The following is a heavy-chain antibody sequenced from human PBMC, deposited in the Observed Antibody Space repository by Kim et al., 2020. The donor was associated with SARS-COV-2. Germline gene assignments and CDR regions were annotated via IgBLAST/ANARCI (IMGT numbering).Heavy chain of an antibody. D-gene: IGHD5-12*01. CDR3: ARWLQSPYYYYYGMDV. J-gene: IGHJ6*02. V-gene: IGHV3-33*01. CDR1: GFTFSSYG. Sequence: GGSLRLSCAAYGFTFSSYGMHWVRQAPGKGLEWVAVIWYDGSNKYYADSVKGRFTISRDNSKNTLYLQMNSLRAEDTAVYYCARWLQSPYYYYYGMDVWGQGTTVTVSS. CDR2: IWYDGSNK.